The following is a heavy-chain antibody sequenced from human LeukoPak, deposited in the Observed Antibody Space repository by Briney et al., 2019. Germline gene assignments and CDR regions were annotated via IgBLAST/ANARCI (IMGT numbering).Heavy chain of an antibody. V-gene: IGHV3-23*01. CDR3: AKDLGYYYGPYDY. CDR1: RFTFSDYY. CDR2: ISGSGGST. D-gene: IGHD3-22*01. J-gene: IGHJ4*02. Sequence: GGSLRLSCAASRFTFSDYYMTWIRQAPGKGLEWVSAISGSGGSTYYADSVKGRFTISRDNSKNTLYLQMNSLRAEDTAVYYCAKDLGYYYGPYDYWGQGTLVTVSS.